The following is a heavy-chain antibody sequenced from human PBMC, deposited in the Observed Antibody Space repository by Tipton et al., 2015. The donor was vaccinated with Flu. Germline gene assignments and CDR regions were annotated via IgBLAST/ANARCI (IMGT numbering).Heavy chain of an antibody. CDR2: IYNSGIS. V-gene: IGHV4-59*01. J-gene: IGHJ6*02. CDR1: GDSITSCY. Sequence: GLVKPSQTLTLTCTVSGDSITSCYWSWIRQPLGKGLEWIGYIYNSGISSSNPSLRSRPTMSFDSSKNQFSLKLTSVTAADTAMYDCARARAPYYYYAMDLWGQGTSVTVSS. CDR3: ARARAPYYYYAMDL.